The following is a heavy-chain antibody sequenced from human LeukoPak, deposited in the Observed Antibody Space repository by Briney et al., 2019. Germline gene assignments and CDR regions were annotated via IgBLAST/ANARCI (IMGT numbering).Heavy chain of an antibody. V-gene: IGHV4-4*07. CDR1: GGSFSSYS. CDR2: IYTSGST. J-gene: IGHJ4*02. CDR3: ARERYYDILTIDY. Sequence: SETLSLTCTVSGGSFSSYSWSWFRQPPGKGLEWIGRIYTSGSTNYNPSLKSRVTMSVDTSKNQFSLKLSSVTAADTAVYYCARERYYDILTIDYWGQGTLVTVSS. D-gene: IGHD3-9*01.